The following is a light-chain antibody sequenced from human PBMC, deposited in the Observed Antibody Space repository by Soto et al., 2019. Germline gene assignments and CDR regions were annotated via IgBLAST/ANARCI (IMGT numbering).Light chain of an antibody. CDR1: NSDIGSYNL. CDR2: EGT. J-gene: IGLJ1*01. V-gene: IGLV2-23*01. CDR3: CAYAGSNTLYV. Sequence: QSALTQPASVSGSPGQSITISCTGTNSDIGSYNLVSWYQQHPGKAPKLMIYEGTKRPSGVSNRFSGSKSGNTASLTISGLQAEDEADYYCCAYAGSNTLYVFGTGTKVTVL.